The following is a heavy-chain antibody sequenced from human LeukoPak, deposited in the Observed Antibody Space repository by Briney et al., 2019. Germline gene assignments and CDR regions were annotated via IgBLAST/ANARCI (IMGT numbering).Heavy chain of an antibody. CDR3: AKDPNGDYIGTFDI. D-gene: IGHD4-17*01. CDR1: EFTFSSYT. CDR2: ISGSGGTT. Sequence: GGSLRLSCAASEFTFSSYTVSWVRQAPGRGLEWVSSISGSGGTTYYADSVQGRFTISRDNSKNMLYLQMNSLRAEDTAVYYCAKDPNGDYIGTFDIWGQGTMVTVSS. V-gene: IGHV3-23*01. J-gene: IGHJ3*02.